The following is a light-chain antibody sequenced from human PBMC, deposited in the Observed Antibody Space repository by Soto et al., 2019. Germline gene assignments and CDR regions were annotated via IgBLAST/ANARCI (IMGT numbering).Light chain of an antibody. J-gene: IGKJ1*01. CDR3: QQYNNWPMWT. CDR2: GAS. V-gene: IGKV3-15*01. CDR1: QSITRN. Sequence: EIVMTQSPATLSLSPGERATLSCRASQSITRNLAWYQQNPGQPPRLLIYGASTRATGIPARFSGSGSGTEFTLTMSRLQSEDFSVYYCQQYNNWPMWTFGQGTQVEIK.